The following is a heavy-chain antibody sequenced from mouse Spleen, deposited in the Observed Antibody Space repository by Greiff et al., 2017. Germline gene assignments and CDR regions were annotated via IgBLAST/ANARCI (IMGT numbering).Heavy chain of an antibody. D-gene: IGHD2-1*01. CDR2: INPGSGGT. Sequence: VQPQQSGAELVRPGTSVKVSCKASGYAFTNYLIEWVKQRPGQGLEWIGVINPGSGGTNYNEKFKGKATLTADKSSSTAYMQLSSLTSEDSAVYFCARDYGNYRYYFDYWGQGTTLTVSS. J-gene: IGHJ2*01. V-gene: IGHV1-54*01. CDR1: GYAFTNYL. CDR3: ARDYGNYRYYFDY.